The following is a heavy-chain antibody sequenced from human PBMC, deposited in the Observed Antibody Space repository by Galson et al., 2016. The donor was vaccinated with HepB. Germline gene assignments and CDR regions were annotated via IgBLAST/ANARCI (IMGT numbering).Heavy chain of an antibody. D-gene: IGHD3-22*01. J-gene: IGHJ5*02. Sequence: SLRLSCATSGYTFRNYWISWVRQAPGKGLEWVANINNDGVEKNYAGSVKGRFTISRDNAKNSLYLQTDSLRVEDTGFYYCARGEKGYSEGASWGQGTLVTVSS. CDR1: GYTFRNYW. V-gene: IGHV3-7*01. CDR3: ARGEKGYSEGAS. CDR2: INNDGVEK.